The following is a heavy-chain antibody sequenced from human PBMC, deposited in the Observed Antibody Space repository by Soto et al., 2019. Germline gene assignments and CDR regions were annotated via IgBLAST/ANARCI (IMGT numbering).Heavy chain of an antibody. V-gene: IGHV3-23*01. Sequence: GGSLRLSCAASGFTFRSYAMSWVRQAPGKGLEWVSAISGSGGTTYYADSVKGRFSISRDNSKNTVYLQMSSLRAEDTAVYYCAKDGGVSSWKYCSGGSCYYYYMDVWGKGTTVTVSS. J-gene: IGHJ6*03. CDR3: AKDGGVSSWKYCSGGSCYYYYMDV. D-gene: IGHD2-15*01. CDR1: GFTFRSYA. CDR2: ISGSGGTT.